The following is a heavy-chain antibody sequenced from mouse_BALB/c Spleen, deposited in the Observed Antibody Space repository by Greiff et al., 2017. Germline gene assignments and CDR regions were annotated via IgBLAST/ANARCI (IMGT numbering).Heavy chain of an antibody. J-gene: IGHJ4*01. CDR2: ISSGSSTI. V-gene: IGHV5-17*02. CDR3: ARSYYGVYYAMDY. CDR1: GFTFSSFG. Sequence: DVQLQESGGGLVQPGGSRKLSCAASGFTFSSFGMYWVRQAPEKGLEWVAYISSGSSTIYYADKVKGRFTISRDNPKNTLFLQMTSLRSEDTAMYYCARSYYGVYYAMDYWGQGTSVTGSS. D-gene: IGHD1-1*01.